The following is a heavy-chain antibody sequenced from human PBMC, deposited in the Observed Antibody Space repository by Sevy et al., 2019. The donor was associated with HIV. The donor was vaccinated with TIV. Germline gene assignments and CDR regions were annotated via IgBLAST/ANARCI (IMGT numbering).Heavy chain of an antibody. J-gene: IGHJ6*02. CDR3: ATLDFWSENPFYGTDV. D-gene: IGHD3-3*01. CDR1: GYTLTKLP. CDR2: FDPEDGET. V-gene: IGHV1-24*01. Sequence: ASVKVSCKVSGYTLTKLPMHWVRQAPGKGLEWMGGFDPEDGETIYAQRFRGRVTMTEETSTDTAYMELSSLRSEDTAVYYCATLDFWSENPFYGTDVWGQGTTVTVSS.